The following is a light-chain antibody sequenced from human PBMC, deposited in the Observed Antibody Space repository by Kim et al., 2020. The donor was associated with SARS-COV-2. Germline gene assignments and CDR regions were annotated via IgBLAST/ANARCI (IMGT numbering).Light chain of an antibody. CDR3: SSHTSTSTWV. Sequence: QSIHISCTGTSGDVGAYNYVSRYQHHPGKAPKLMIYDVSAGPSGVSNRFSGSKAGNTASLTIAGLQAEDESDYYCSSHTSTSTWVFGGGTKLTVL. CDR1: SGDVGAYNY. J-gene: IGLJ3*02. CDR2: DVS. V-gene: IGLV2-14*03.